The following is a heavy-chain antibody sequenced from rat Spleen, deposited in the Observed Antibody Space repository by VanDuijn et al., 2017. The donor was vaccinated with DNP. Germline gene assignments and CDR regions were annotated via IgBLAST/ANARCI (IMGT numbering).Heavy chain of an antibody. V-gene: IGHV3-3*01. CDR3: ATEALDY. Sequence: EVQLQESGPGLVKPSQSLSLTCSVTGYSITSSYRWNWIRKFPGNKLEWMGYINSAGSTNYNPSLKSRISITRYTSKNQFFLQVNSVTTEDTATYYWATEALDYWGQGVMVTVSS. CDR1: GYSITSSYR. J-gene: IGHJ2*01. CDR2: INSAGST.